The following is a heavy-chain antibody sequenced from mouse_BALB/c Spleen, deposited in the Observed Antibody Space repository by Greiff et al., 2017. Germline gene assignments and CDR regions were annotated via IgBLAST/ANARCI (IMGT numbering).Heavy chain of an antibody. CDR3: TGSVAWAMDY. CDR2: IYPGSGST. D-gene: IGHD6-1*01. Sequence: LQQPGSELVRPGASVKLSCKASGYTFTSYWMHWVKQRPGQGLEWIGNIYPGSGSTNYDEKFKSKATLTVDTSSSTAYMQLSSLTSEDSAVCASTGSVAWAMDYWGQGTSVTVSS. CDR1: GYTFTSYW. V-gene: IGHV1S22*01. J-gene: IGHJ4*01.